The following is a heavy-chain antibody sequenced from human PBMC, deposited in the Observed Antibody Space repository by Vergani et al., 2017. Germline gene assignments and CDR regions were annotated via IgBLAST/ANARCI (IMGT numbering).Heavy chain of an antibody. D-gene: IGHD3-22*01. V-gene: IGHV3-21*04. CDR1: GFTFSSYS. Sequence: EVQLVESGGGLVKPGGSLRLSCAASGFTFSSYSMNWVRQAPGKGLEWVSSISSSSSYIYYADSVKGRFTISRDNAKNSLYLQMNSLRAEDTAVYYCARGGSQSYYYDSSGYYDFDYWGQGTLVTVSS. CDR2: ISSSSSYI. J-gene: IGHJ4*02. CDR3: ARGGSQSYYYDSSGYYDFDY.